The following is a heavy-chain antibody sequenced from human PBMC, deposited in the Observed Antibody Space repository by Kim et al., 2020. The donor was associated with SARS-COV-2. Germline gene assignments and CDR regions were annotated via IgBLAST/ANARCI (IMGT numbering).Heavy chain of an antibody. V-gene: IGHV4-31*03. CDR2: IYYSGST. CDR1: GGSISSGGYY. Sequence: SETLSLTCTVSGGSISSGGYYWSWIRQHPGKGLEWIGYIYYSGSTYYNPSLKSRVTISVDTSKNQFSLKLSSVTAADTAVYYCAREWGAGGGINWFDPWGQGTLVTVSS. CDR3: AREWGAGGGINWFDP. D-gene: IGHD2-8*02. J-gene: IGHJ5*02.